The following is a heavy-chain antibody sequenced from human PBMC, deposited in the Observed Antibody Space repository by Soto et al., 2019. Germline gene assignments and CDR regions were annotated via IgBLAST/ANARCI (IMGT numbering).Heavy chain of an antibody. CDR3: ARSTPGIAAAGDY. CDR2: IYYSGST. D-gene: IGHD6-13*01. Sequence: KTSETLSLTCTVCGGSISSSSYYWGWIRQPPGKGLEWIGSIYYSGSTYYNPSLKSRVTISVDTSKNQFSLRLSSVTAADTAVYYCARSTPGIAAAGDYWGQGTLVTVSS. J-gene: IGHJ4*02. CDR1: GGSISSSSYY. V-gene: IGHV4-39*01.